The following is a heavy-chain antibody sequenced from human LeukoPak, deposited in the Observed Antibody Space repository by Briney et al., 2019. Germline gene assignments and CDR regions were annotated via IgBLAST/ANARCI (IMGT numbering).Heavy chain of an antibody. CDR1: GFTFSNYG. D-gene: IGHD5-18*01. J-gene: IGHJ4*02. V-gene: IGHV3-74*01. Sequence: GGSRRLPCAASGFTFSNYGMHWVRQAPGKGLLWVARINSDGSSTTYADSVKGRFTISRDNGQNTLYLQMNSLRAEDTAVYYCAREGRGYSYAFEYWGQGTLVTVSS. CDR3: AREGRGYSYAFEY. CDR2: INSDGSST.